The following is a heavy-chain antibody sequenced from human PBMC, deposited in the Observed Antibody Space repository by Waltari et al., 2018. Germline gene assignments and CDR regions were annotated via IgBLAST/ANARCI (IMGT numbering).Heavy chain of an antibody. D-gene: IGHD6-19*01. Sequence: QVQLVESGGGLVKPGGSLRLSCAASGFTFSDYYLSWIRQAPGQGLEWVSYISSSGSTIYYADAVKGRFTIARDNAKNSLYLQMNSLRAEDMAVYYCARDQIGIAVAGPGGFDYWGQGTLVTVSS. J-gene: IGHJ4*02. CDR1: GFTFSDYY. CDR3: ARDQIGIAVAGPGGFDY. V-gene: IGHV3-11*01. CDR2: ISSSGSTI.